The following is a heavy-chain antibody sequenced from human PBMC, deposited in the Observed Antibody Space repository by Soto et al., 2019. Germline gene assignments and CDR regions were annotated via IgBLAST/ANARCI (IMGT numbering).Heavy chain of an antibody. CDR2: IIPIFGTA. V-gene: IGHV1-69*13. CDR3: ARAPKHYDSSTGGSWFDP. J-gene: IGHJ5*02. Sequence: SVKVSCKASGGTFSSYAISWVRQAPGQGLEWMGGIIPIFGTANYAQKFQGRVTITADESTSTAYMELSSLRSEDTAVYYCARAPKHYDSSTGGSWFDPWGQGTQVTVSS. D-gene: IGHD3-22*01. CDR1: GGTFSSYA.